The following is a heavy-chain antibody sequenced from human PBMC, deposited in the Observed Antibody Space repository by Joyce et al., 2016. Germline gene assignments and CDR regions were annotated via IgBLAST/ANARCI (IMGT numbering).Heavy chain of an antibody. CDR1: GFTFGVYA. CDR2: IRNKDYGGTK. J-gene: IGHJ4*02. CDR3: TRDGVGAVDY. D-gene: IGHD1-26*01. Sequence: EVQLVESGGGLVQPGRSLRLSCTASGFTFGVYAMSWFRQAPGKGLEWIGFIRNKDYGGTKEYAASVKGRFTISRDDSKSIAYLQMNSLKTEDTAVYYCTRDGVGAVDYWGQGTLVTVSS. V-gene: IGHV3-49*03.